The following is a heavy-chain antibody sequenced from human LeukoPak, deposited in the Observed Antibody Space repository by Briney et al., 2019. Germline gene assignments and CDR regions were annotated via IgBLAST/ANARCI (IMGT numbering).Heavy chain of an antibody. Sequence: GGSLRLSCAASGFTFSSYRMNWVRQAPGKGLEWVSSISSRSSYIYYADSLKGRFTISRDNAKNSLYLNIHSLRAEDTAVYYCATTLKIRYFDWLYDYSGYWGQGTLVTVSP. D-gene: IGHD3-9*01. CDR2: ISSRSSYI. J-gene: IGHJ4*02. V-gene: IGHV3-21*01. CDR1: GFTFSSYR. CDR3: ATTLKIRYFDWLYDYSGY.